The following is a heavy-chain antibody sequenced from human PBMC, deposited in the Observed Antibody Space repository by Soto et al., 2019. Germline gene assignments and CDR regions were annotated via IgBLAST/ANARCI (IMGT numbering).Heavy chain of an antibody. CDR2: ISYDGSNN. J-gene: IGHJ4*02. V-gene: IGHV3-30*03. Sequence: QVQLVESGGGVAQPGRSLRLSCAPSGFTFSGYGRHGVPQAPGKGLEWVAVISYDGSNNNYADSVKGRFTNSRDNSKNTLYLQMNSLRAEDTAVYYCAPWFGAFDYWGQGTLVTVSS. CDR1: GFTFSGYG. CDR3: APWFGAFDY. D-gene: IGHD3-10*01.